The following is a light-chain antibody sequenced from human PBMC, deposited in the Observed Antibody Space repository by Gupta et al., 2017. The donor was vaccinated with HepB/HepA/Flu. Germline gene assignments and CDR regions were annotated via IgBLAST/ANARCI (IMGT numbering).Light chain of an antibody. J-gene: IGKJ4*01. V-gene: IGKV1-12*01. Sequence: DIQMTQSPSSVSASVGDRVTITCRASQGISSWLAWYQQKPGKAPKLLIYAASSFLSGVPSTFSGSGSGTDFTLSIISLLPQDFATYYCRQAYGFRITFGGGTRVEIK. CDR1: QGISSW. CDR3: RQAYGFRIT. CDR2: AAS.